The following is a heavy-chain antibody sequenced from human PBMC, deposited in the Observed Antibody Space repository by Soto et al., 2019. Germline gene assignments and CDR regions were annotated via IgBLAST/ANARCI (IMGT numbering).Heavy chain of an antibody. V-gene: IGHV4-59*01. CDR2: IYYSGST. CDR1: GGSISSYY. D-gene: IGHD4-17*01. J-gene: IGHJ4*02. Sequence: SETLSLTCTVSGGSISSYYWSWIRQPPGKGLEWIGYIYYSGSTNYNPSLKSRVTISVDTSKNQFSLKLSSVTAADTAVYYCARAPYGDYVRLDYWGQGTLVTVSS. CDR3: ARAPYGDYVRLDY.